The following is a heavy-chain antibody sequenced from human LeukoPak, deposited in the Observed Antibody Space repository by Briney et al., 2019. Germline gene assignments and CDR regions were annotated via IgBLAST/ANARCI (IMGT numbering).Heavy chain of an antibody. CDR2: ISDSGGRK. CDR3: AKAYYTSGRYSPFDF. J-gene: IGHJ4*02. D-gene: IGHD3-10*01. Sequence: GGSLRLSCAASGFTFINYAMSWVRQAPGKGLEWVLSISDSGGRKYYADSAKGRFTISRDNSENTLYLEMNSLRAEDTAVYYCAKAYYTSGRYSPFDFWGQGTLVAVSS. CDR1: GFTFINYA. V-gene: IGHV3-23*01.